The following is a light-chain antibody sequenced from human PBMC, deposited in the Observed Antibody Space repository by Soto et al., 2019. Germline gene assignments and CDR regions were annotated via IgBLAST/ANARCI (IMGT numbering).Light chain of an antibody. CDR1: NIGSKS. CDR3: QVWDYSDHPHVL. CDR2: DDS. J-gene: IGLJ2*01. V-gene: IGLV3-21*02. Sequence: SYELTQPPSVSAAPGQTARMTCGGNNIGSKSVHWYQQKPGQAPVLVVYDDSDRPSGIPERFSGSNSGNTATLTISRVEAGDEADFYCQVWDYSDHPHVLFGGGTKLTVL.